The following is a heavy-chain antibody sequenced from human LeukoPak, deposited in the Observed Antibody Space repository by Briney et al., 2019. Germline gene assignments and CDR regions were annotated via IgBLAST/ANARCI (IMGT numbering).Heavy chain of an antibody. CDR3: ARGRAYYDILTGYYMHDAFDI. CDR2: IYYSGST. Sequence: KPSETLSLTCTVSGGSISSYYWSWIRQPPGKGLEWIGYIYYSGSTNYNPSLKSRVTISVDTSKNQFSLKLSSVTAADTAVYYCARGRAYYDILTGYYMHDAFDIWGQGTMVTVSS. D-gene: IGHD3-9*01. V-gene: IGHV4-59*01. CDR1: GGSISSYY. J-gene: IGHJ3*02.